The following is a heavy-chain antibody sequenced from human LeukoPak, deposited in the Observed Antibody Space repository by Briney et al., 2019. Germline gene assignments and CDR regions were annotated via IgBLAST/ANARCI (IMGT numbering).Heavy chain of an antibody. Sequence: ASVKVSCKASGYTFSDYYIQWVRQAPGQGLEWMGWINPHSGGTNYAQKFQGGVTMTRDTSITTAYMELSSLRSDDTAVYYCARDVGEYCSSTNCYASHYWGQGTLVTVSS. D-gene: IGHD2-2*01. J-gene: IGHJ4*02. CDR2: INPHSGGT. V-gene: IGHV1-2*02. CDR1: GYTFSDYY. CDR3: ARDVGEYCSSTNCYASHY.